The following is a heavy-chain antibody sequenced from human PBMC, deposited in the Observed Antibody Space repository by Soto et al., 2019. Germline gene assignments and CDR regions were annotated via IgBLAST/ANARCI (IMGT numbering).Heavy chain of an antibody. J-gene: IGHJ4*02. CDR2: IKPDGSAT. D-gene: IGHD2-21*02. CDR1: GFTFGSYW. V-gene: IGHV3-7*01. Sequence: EVQLVESGGGLVQPGGSLRLSCAVSGFTFGSYWMNWVRLIPGKGLEWVAYIKPDGSATYYVDSVKGRFTISRENAKNSLYLQMNSLRVEDTSVYYCARAGYCGPGCYYYFDYWGQGTLVTASS. CDR3: ARAGYCGPGCYYYFDY.